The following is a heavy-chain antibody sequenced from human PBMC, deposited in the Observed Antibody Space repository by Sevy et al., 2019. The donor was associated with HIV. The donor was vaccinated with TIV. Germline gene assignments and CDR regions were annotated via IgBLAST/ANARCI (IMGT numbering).Heavy chain of an antibody. J-gene: IGHJ4*02. Sequence: SETLSLTCTVSGGSITSLYWNWIRQPPGKGLEWIANIYYNGHINYNPRLKSRVTLSLDTSKNQFSLRLSSVTAADTAMYYCAGENAWGRGYSWGQGTLVTVSS. CDR2: IYYNGHI. CDR1: GGSITSLY. V-gene: IGHV4-59*08. D-gene: IGHD3-16*01. CDR3: AGENAWGRGYS.